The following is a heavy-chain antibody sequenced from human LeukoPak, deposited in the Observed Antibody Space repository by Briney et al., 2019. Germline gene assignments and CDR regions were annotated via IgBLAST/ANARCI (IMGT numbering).Heavy chain of an antibody. D-gene: IGHD5-18*01. CDR1: GYTFTSYY. CDR3: ARYQYREYSYGFEGRRDWFDP. CDR2: INPSGGST. J-gene: IGHJ5*02. V-gene: IGHV1-46*01. Sequence: ASVKVSCKASGYTFTSYYMHWVRQAPGQGLEWMGIINPSGGSTSYAQKFQGRVTITADKSTSTAYMELSSLRSEDTAVYYCARYQYREYSYGFEGRRDWFDPWGQGTLVTVSS.